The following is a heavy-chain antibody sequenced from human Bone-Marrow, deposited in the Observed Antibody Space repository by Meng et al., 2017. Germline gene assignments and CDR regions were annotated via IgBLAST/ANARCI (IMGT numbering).Heavy chain of an antibody. CDR1: GHSISSGYY. Sequence: SETLSLTCTVSGHSISSGYYWGWIRQPPGKGLEWIGSIYHSGSTYYNPSLKSRVTISVDTSKNQFSLKLSSVTAADTAVYYCAREGYCGGDCHGFDYWGQGTLVTVSS. CDR2: IYHSGST. V-gene: IGHV4-38-2*02. J-gene: IGHJ4*02. CDR3: AREGYCGGDCHGFDY. D-gene: IGHD2-21*02.